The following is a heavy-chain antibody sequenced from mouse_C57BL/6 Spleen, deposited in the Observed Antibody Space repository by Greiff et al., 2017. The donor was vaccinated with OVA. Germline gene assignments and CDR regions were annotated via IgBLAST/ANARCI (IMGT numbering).Heavy chain of an antibody. Sequence: EVKVEESGEGLVKPGGSLKLSCAASGFTFSSYAMSWVRQTPEKRLEWVAYISSGGDYIYYADTVKGRFTISRDNARNTLYLQMSSLKSEDTAMYYCTRVYYGSSWGYFDYWGQGTTLTVSS. CDR3: TRVYYGSSWGYFDY. D-gene: IGHD1-1*01. CDR1: GFTFSSYA. V-gene: IGHV5-9-1*02. CDR2: ISSGGDYI. J-gene: IGHJ2*01.